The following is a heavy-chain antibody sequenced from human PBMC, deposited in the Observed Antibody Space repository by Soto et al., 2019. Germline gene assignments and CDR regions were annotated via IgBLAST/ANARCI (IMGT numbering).Heavy chain of an antibody. Sequence: QVQLVQSGAEVKKPGASVKVSCKASGSTFTTYGISWVRQAPVQGLEWMGWISTYKAKTNYAQNFQGRVTMPTDTSTSTAYMELRSLRADDTAVYFCAREISIYRSASITDYWGHGTLVTVSS. V-gene: IGHV1-18*04. D-gene: IGHD6-19*01. J-gene: IGHJ4*01. CDR3: AREISIYRSASITDY. CDR2: ISTYKAKT. CDR1: GSTFTTYG.